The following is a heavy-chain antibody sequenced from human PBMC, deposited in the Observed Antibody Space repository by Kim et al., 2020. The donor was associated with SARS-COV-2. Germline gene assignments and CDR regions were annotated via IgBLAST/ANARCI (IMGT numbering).Heavy chain of an antibody. CDR2: IYYSGST. V-gene: IGHV4-39*01. D-gene: IGHD2-15*01. Sequence: SETLSLTCTVSGGSISSSSYYWGWIRQPPGKGLEWIGSIYYSGSTYYNPSLKSRVTISVDTSKNQFSLKLSSVTAADTAVYYCERHGGYYYYYRMDVWGQGTTVTVSS. CDR3: ERHGGYYYYYRMDV. J-gene: IGHJ6*02. CDR1: GGSISSSSYY.